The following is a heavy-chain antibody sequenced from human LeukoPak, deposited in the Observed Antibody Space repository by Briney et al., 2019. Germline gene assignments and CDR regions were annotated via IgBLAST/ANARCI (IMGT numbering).Heavy chain of an antibody. CDR1: GFTFSSYG. J-gene: IGHJ4*02. CDR3: AKPPATCYSSSSC. V-gene: IGHV3-30*18. CDR2: ISYDGSNK. D-gene: IGHD6-13*01. Sequence: GRSLRLSCAASGFTFSSYGMHWVRQAPGKGLEWVAVISYDGSNKYYADSVKGRFTISRDNSKNTLYLQMNSLRAEDTAVYYCAKPPATCYSSSSCWGQGTLVTVSS.